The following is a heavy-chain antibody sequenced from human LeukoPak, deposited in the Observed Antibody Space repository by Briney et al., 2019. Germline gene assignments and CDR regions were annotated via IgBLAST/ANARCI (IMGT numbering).Heavy chain of an antibody. V-gene: IGHV3-23*01. CDR2: ISGSGGST. CDR3: AKDPIFSGSYGVFDY. CDR1: GFTFSSYA. J-gene: IGHJ4*02. D-gene: IGHD1-26*01. Sequence: GGSLRLSCAASGFTFSSYAMSWVRQAPGKGLEWVSAISGSGGSTYYADSVKGRFTISRDNSKNTLYLQMNSLRAEDAAVYYCAKDPIFSGSYGVFDYWGLGTLVTVSS.